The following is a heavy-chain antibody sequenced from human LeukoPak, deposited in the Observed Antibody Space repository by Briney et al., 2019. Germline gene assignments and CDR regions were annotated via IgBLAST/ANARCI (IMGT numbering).Heavy chain of an antibody. CDR2: IIPIFGSA. V-gene: IGHV1-69*13. Sequence: SVKVSCKASGGTFSNYAINWVRQAPGQGLEWMGGIIPIFGSANYAQKFQGRVTITADESASTAYMELSRLRSDDTAVYYCARAGELRYFDWFPKRTYYYHYMDVWGKGTTVTISS. J-gene: IGHJ6*03. D-gene: IGHD3-9*01. CDR3: ARAGELRYFDWFPKRTYYYHYMDV. CDR1: GGTFSNYA.